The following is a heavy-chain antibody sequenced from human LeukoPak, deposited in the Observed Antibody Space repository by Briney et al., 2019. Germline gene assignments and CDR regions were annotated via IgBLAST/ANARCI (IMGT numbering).Heavy chain of an antibody. CDR3: ARGPTYYYGSGRPTFYYYYGMDV. J-gene: IGHJ6*02. V-gene: IGHV1-8*01. D-gene: IGHD3-10*01. CDR2: MNPNSGNT. CDR1: GYTFTSYD. Sequence: GASVKVSCKASGYTFTSYDINWVRQATGQGLEWMGWMNPNSGNTGYAQKFQGRVTMTRNTSISTAYMELSSLRSEDTAVYYCARGPTYYYGSGRPTFYYYYGMDVWGQGTTVTVPS.